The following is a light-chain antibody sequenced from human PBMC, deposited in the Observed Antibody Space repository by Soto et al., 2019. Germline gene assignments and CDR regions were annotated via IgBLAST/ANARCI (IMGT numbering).Light chain of an antibody. CDR3: QQYGSSHT. Sequence: EIVLTQSPGTLSLSPGERATLSCRASQSVSSSYLAWYQQKPGQAPRLLIYGASSRATGIPDRFSGSGSGTDFTLTISRLEADDFAVYYCQQYGSSHTFGQGTKLEIK. CDR1: QSVSSSY. V-gene: IGKV3-20*01. CDR2: GAS. J-gene: IGKJ2*01.